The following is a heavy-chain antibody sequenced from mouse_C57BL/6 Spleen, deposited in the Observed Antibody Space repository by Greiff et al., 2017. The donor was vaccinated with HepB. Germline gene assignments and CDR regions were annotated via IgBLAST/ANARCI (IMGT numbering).Heavy chain of an antibody. CDR1: GYTFTSYW. V-gene: IGHV1-7*01. J-gene: IGHJ2*01. CDR3: ARWDTTVVAPFDY. Sequence: QVQLQQSGAELAKPGASVKLSCKASGYTFTSYWMHWVKQRPGQGLEWIGYINPSSGYTKYNQKFKDKATLTADKSSRTAYMQLSSLTYEDSAVYDCARWDTTVVAPFDYGGQGTTLTVSS. CDR2: INPSSGYT. D-gene: IGHD1-1*01.